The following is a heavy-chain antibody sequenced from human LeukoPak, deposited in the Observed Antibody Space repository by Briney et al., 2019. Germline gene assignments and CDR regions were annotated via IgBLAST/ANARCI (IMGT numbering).Heavy chain of an antibody. Sequence: SETLSLTCTVSGGSINSYYWTWIRQPPGKGLEWIGYIYYSGSTNYNPSLKSRVTTSVDTSKNQFSLKLSSVTAADTAVYYCARDERGLSWYFDLWGRGTLVTVSS. J-gene: IGHJ2*01. V-gene: IGHV4-59*01. CDR3: ARDERGLSWYFDL. CDR2: IYYSGST. CDR1: GGSINSYY.